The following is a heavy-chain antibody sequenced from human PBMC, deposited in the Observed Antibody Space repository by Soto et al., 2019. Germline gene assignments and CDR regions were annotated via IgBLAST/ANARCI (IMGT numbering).Heavy chain of an antibody. V-gene: IGHV5-51*01. D-gene: IGHD2-15*01. J-gene: IGHJ6*02. CDR1: GYSFTSYW. CDR3: ARVVGRGNYYDYGMDV. Sequence: GESLKISCKGSGYSFTSYWIGWVRQMPGKGLEWMATIYPGDSETRYSPPFQGQVTISADKSISNAYLQWSSLKASDSAIYYCARVVGRGNYYDYGMDVWGQGTTVTVSS. CDR2: IYPGDSET.